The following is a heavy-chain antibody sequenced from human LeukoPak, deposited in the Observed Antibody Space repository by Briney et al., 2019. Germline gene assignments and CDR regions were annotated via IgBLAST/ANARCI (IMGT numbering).Heavy chain of an antibody. J-gene: IGHJ6*02. CDR1: GFTFSSYA. V-gene: IGHV3-30*04. D-gene: IGHD1-26*01. CDR3: ATSSGSSDYYYYYGMDV. CDR2: ISYDGSNK. Sequence: GGSLRLSCAASGFTFSSYAMHWVRQAPGKGLEWVAVISYDGSNKYYADSVKGRFTISRDNSKNTLYLQMNSLRAEDTAVYYRATSSGSSDYYYYYGMDVWGQGTTVTVSS.